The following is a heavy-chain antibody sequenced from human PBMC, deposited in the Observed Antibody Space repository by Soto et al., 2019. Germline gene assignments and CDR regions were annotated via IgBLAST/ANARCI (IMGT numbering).Heavy chain of an antibody. D-gene: IGHD2-15*01. J-gene: IGHJ4*02. Sequence: EVQLVESGGGLVQPGGSLRLSCAASGFTFSSYWMHWVRQAPGKGLVWVSRINSDGSSTSYADSVKGRFTISRDNAKNTLYRQMNSLRAEDTAVYYCVRTSLVVAAATREDYWGQRTLVTVSS. CDR2: INSDGSST. CDR1: GFTFSSYW. V-gene: IGHV3-74*01. CDR3: VRTSLVVAAATREDY.